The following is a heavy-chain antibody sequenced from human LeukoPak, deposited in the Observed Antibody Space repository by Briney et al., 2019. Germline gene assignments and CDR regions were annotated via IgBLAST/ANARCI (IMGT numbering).Heavy chain of an antibody. CDR1: GFPFSSYG. V-gene: IGHV3-30*02. Sequence: GGSLRLSCAASGFPFSSYGMHWVRQAPGKGLEWVAFIPYDGSDKFYADSVKGRFTISRDNSKNTLYLQMNSLRAEDTAVYYCARDRGYYGSGSYYGLGGYWGQGTLVTVSS. CDR3: ARDRGYYGSGSYYGLGGY. CDR2: IPYDGSDK. J-gene: IGHJ4*02. D-gene: IGHD3-10*01.